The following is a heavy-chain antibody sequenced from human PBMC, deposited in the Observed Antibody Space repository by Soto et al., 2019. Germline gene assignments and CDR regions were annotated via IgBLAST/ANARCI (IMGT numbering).Heavy chain of an antibody. V-gene: IGHV1-69*13. D-gene: IGHD4-17*01. CDR3: ARSLRWDSESDS. J-gene: IGHJ4*02. CDR2: IIPIFGTA. Sequence: SVKVSCKASGGTFSSYAISWVRQAPGQGLEWMGGIIPIFGTANYAQKFQGRVTITADESTSTAYMELSSLRSEDTAVYYCARSLRWDSESDSWGQGTLVSVSS. CDR1: GGTFSSYA.